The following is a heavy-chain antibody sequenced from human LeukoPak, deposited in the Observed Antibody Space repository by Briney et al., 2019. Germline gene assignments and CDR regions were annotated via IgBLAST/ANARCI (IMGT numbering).Heavy chain of an antibody. Sequence: GGSLRLSCAASGFTFSSYAMSWVRQAPGKGLEWVSTISGSGGSTYYADSVKGRFTISRDNSKNTLYLQMNSLRAEDTAVYYCAKDKSVRYSGSFTYGNYFDYWGQGTLVTVSS. V-gene: IGHV3-23*01. J-gene: IGHJ4*02. D-gene: IGHD1-26*01. CDR3: AKDKSVRYSGSFTYGNYFDY. CDR2: ISGSGGST. CDR1: GFTFSSYA.